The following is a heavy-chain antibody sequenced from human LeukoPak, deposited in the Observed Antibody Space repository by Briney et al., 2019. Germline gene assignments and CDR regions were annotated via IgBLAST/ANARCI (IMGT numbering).Heavy chain of an antibody. D-gene: IGHD6-13*01. CDR3: ARELTRRSWTRGYFDY. CDR2: IHYSVYT. CDR1: GGSISSSSYY. Sequence: SETLSLTCTVSGGSISSSSYYWGWIRQPPGKGLEWIGSIHYSVYTYYNPSLKSRVTISVDTSKNQVSLNLRSVTAADTAVYYCARELTRRSWTRGYFDYWGQGTLVTVSS. V-gene: IGHV4-39*07. J-gene: IGHJ4*02.